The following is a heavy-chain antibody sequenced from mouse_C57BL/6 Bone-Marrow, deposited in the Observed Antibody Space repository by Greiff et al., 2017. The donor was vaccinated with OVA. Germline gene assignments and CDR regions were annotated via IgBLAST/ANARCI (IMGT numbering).Heavy chain of an antibody. CDR3: ASSDYYGMDY. Sequence: EVQRVESGGGLVKPGGSLKLSCAASGFTFSSYTMSWVRQTPEKRLEWVATISGGGGNTYYPDSVKGRFTISRDNAKNTLYLQMSSLRSEDTALYYCASSDYYGMDYWGQGTSVTVSS. V-gene: IGHV5-9*01. CDR2: ISGGGGNT. J-gene: IGHJ4*01. CDR1: GFTFSSYT.